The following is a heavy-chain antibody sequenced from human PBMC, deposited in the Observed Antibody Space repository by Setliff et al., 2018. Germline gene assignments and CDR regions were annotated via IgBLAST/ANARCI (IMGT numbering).Heavy chain of an antibody. D-gene: IGHD3-10*01. J-gene: IGHJ4*02. V-gene: IGHV3-53*01. CDR3: RVWIGDLSRDF. CDR1: GESFSNNY. CDR2: IYSDGRT. Sequence: SSETLSLTCSVYGESFSNNYWSWLRQPPGKGLEWIASIYSDGRTNYADSVKGRFIISRDNSKNTFDLQMNSLRAEDTAVYYCRVWIGDLSRDFWGRGTLVTVSS.